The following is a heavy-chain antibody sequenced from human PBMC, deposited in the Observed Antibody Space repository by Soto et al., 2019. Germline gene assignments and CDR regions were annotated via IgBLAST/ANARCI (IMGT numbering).Heavy chain of an antibody. CDR3: ARGSIVVVVAARNYYFDY. CDR1: GGSFSGYY. J-gene: IGHJ4*02. Sequence: PSETLSLTCAVYGGSFSGYYWSWIRQPPGKGLEWIGEINHSGSTNYNPSLKSRVTISVDTSKNQFSLKLSSVTAADTAVYYCARGSIVVVVAARNYYFDYWGQGTLVTVSS. V-gene: IGHV4-34*01. CDR2: INHSGST. D-gene: IGHD2-15*01.